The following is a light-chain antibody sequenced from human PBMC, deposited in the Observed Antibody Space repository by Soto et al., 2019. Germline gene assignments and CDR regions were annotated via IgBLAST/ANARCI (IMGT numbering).Light chain of an antibody. V-gene: IGLV8-61*01. Sequence: QTVVTQEPSFSVSPGGTVTLTCGLSSGSVSTSYYPSWYQQTPGQAPLTLIYSTNTRSSGVPDRFSGSILGNKAALTITGAQADDESDYYCVLYMGSGFWVFGGGTKLTVL. CDR3: VLYMGSGFWV. CDR1: SGSVSTSYY. J-gene: IGLJ3*02. CDR2: STN.